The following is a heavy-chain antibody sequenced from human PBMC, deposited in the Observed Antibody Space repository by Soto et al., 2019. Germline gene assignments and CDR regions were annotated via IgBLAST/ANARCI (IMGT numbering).Heavy chain of an antibody. CDR3: AKHRAGSGDYYDSSGGFDY. Sequence: GGSLRLSCAASGITFSSYAMSWVRQAPGKGPEWVSGISGSGGSTNYADSVKGRFTISRDNSKNTLYLQMNSLRAEDTAVYFCAKHRAGSGDYYDSSGGFDYWGQGTLVTVSS. CDR1: GITFSSYA. V-gene: IGHV3-23*01. D-gene: IGHD3-22*01. J-gene: IGHJ4*02. CDR2: ISGSGGST.